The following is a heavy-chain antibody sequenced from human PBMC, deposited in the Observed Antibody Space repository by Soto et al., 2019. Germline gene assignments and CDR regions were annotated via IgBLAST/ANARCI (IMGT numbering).Heavy chain of an antibody. CDR2: ISSSSTI. CDR3: ARDGDGSTWTDFDY. V-gene: IGHV3-48*02. D-gene: IGHD6-13*01. J-gene: IGHJ4*02. Sequence: GGSLRLSCAASGFTFSSYSMNWVRQAPGKGLEWVSYISSSSTIYYADSVKGRFTISRDNAKNSLYLQMNSLRDEDTAVYYCARDGDGSTWTDFDYWGQGTLVTVPQ. CDR1: GFTFSSYS.